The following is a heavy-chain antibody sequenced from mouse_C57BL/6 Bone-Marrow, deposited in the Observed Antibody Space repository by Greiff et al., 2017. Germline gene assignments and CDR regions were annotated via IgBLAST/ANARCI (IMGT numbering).Heavy chain of an antibody. CDR1: GYTFTSYW. CDR3: ARGGYYYAMDY. CDR2: IDPSDSYT. D-gene: IGHD2-2*01. J-gene: IGHJ4*01. V-gene: IGHV1-69*01. Sequence: QVQLQQPGAELVLPGASVKLSCKASGYTFTSYWMHWVKQRPGQGLEWIGEIDPSDSYTNYNQKFKGKSTLTVDKSSSTAYMQLSSLASEDSAVYYIARGGYYYAMDYWGQGTSVTVSS.